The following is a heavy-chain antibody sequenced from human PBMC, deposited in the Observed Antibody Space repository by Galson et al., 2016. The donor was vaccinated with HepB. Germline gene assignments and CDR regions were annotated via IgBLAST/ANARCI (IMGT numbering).Heavy chain of an antibody. CDR1: GLTFSRFW. J-gene: IGHJ4*02. D-gene: IGHD1-1*01. V-gene: IGHV3-7*04. Sequence: LRLSCAASGLTFSRFWMTWVRQAPGKGLEWVANINQDGSEKHYLDSVRGRFTISRDNAKNSLYLQINSLRAEDTAVYFCARAYQYTLDYWGQGTLVTVSS. CDR3: ARAYQYTLDY. CDR2: INQDGSEK.